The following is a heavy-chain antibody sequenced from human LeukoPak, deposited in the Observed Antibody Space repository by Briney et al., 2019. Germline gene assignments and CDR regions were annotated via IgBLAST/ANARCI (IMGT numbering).Heavy chain of an antibody. V-gene: IGHV3-48*01. D-gene: IGHD2-2*01. J-gene: IGHJ5*02. CDR2: ISSSGGTI. CDR1: GFTFSSYS. Sequence: GGSLRLSCAASGFTFSSYSMNWVRQAPGKGLEWVSYISSSGGTIYYADSVKGRFTISRDNAKNSLYLQMNSLRAEDTAVYYCARDLRGYCSGTSCYDNWFGPWGQGTLVTVSS. CDR3: ARDLRGYCSGTSCYDNWFGP.